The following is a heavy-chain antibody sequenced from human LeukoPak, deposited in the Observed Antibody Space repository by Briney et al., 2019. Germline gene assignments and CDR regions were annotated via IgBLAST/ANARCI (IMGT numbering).Heavy chain of an antibody. J-gene: IGHJ4*02. V-gene: IGHV1-8*01. CDR3: ARGYCTNGVCYPPTY. Sequence: ASVKVSCKASGYTFTSYDINWVRQATGQGLEWMGWMNPNSGNTGYAQKFQGRVTMTRNTSISTAYMELSSLRSEDTAVYYYARGYCTNGVCYPPTYWGQGTLVTVSS. CDR1: GYTFTSYD. D-gene: IGHD2-8*01. CDR2: MNPNSGNT.